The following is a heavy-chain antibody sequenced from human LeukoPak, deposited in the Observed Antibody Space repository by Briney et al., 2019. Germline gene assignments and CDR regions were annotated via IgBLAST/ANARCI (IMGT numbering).Heavy chain of an antibody. V-gene: IGHV1-58*01. CDR2: IVVGSGNT. Sequence: ASVKVSCKASGFTFTSSAVQWVRQARGQRLEWIGWIVVGSGNTNYAQKFQERVTITRDMSTSTAYMELSSLRSEDTAVYYCAAGLGYCSSTSCSTYNWFDPWGQGTLVTVSS. CDR1: GFTFTSSA. CDR3: AAGLGYCSSTSCSTYNWFDP. D-gene: IGHD2-2*01. J-gene: IGHJ5*02.